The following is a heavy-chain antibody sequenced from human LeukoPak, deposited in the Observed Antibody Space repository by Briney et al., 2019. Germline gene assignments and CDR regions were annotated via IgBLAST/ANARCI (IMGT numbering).Heavy chain of an antibody. CDR1: GYTFTSYY. CDR3: ARDRNYYDTAYYFDY. CDR2: INPSGGST. D-gene: IGHD3-22*01. Sequence: GASVRVSCKASGYTFTSYYMHWVRQAPGQGLEWMGIINPSGGSTSYAQKFQGRVTMTRDTSTSTVYMELSSLRSEDTAVYYCARDRNYYDTAYYFDYWGQGTLVTVSS. J-gene: IGHJ4*02. V-gene: IGHV1-46*01.